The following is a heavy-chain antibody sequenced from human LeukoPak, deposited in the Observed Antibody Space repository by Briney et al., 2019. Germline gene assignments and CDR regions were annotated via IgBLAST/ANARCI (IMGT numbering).Heavy chain of an antibody. J-gene: IGHJ4*02. CDR3: ARVSHYDILTGYYTGDYFDY. CDR2: ISSSSSYI. V-gene: IGHV3-21*01. CDR1: GFTFSSYS. Sequence: GGSLRLSCAASGFTFSSYSMNWVRQAPGKGLEWVSSISSSSSYIYYADSVKGRFTISRDNAKNSLYLQMNSLRAEDTAVYYCARVSHYDILTGYYTGDYFDYWGQGTLVTVSS. D-gene: IGHD3-9*01.